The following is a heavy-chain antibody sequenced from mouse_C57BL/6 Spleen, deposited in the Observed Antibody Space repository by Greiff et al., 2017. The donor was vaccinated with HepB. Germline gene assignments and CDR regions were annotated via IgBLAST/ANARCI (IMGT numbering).Heavy chain of an antibody. D-gene: IGHD2-4*01. V-gene: IGHV1-62-2*01. CDR2: FYPGSGSI. Sequence: QVQLQQSGAELVKPGASVKLSCKASGYTFTEYTIHWVKQRSGQGLEWIGWFYPGSGSIKYNEKFKDKATLTADKSSSTVYMELSRLTSEDSAVYFCARHEGIYYDYDVGFDYWGQGTTLTVSS. CDR3: ARHEGIYYDYDVGFDY. J-gene: IGHJ2*01. CDR1: GYTFTEYT.